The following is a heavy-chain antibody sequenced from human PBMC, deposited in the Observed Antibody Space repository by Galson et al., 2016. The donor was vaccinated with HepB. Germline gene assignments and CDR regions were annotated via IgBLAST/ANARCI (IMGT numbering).Heavy chain of an antibody. CDR3: ATDPIVGAPDYLDY. CDR2: TDGINK. V-gene: IGHV3-30-3*01. CDR1: GFPFSNYA. D-gene: IGHD1-26*01. Sequence: SLRLSCAVSGFPFSNYAMHWVRQAPGKGLEWVAVTDGINKYYADSVKGRFTISRDDSKSTLYLQMDSLRAEDTAVYYCATDPIVGAPDYLDYWGQGTLVTGSS. J-gene: IGHJ4*02.